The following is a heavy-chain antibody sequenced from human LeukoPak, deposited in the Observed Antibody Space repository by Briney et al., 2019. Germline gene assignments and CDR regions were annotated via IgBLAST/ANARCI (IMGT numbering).Heavy chain of an antibody. V-gene: IGHV1-2*02. CDR2: INPNSGGT. J-gene: IGHJ3*02. Sequence: GASVKVSCTASGYIFNDYYIHWVRQAPGQGLEWMGWINPNSGGTNYAQKFQGRVTMTRDTSISTAYMELSRLRSDDTAVYYCAGNPSSVDAFDIWGQGTMVTVSS. CDR1: GYIFNDYY. D-gene: IGHD3-22*01. CDR3: AGNPSSVDAFDI.